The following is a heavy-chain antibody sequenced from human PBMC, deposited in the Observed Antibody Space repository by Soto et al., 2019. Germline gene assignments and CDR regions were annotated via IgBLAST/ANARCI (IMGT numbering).Heavy chain of an antibody. CDR1: GFTFSSYS. V-gene: IGHV3-21*01. Sequence: KTGGSLRLSCAASGFTFSSYSMNWVRQAPGKGLEWVSSISSSSSYIYYADSVKGRFTISRDNAKNSLYLQMNSLRAEDTAVYYCARDLILPRFLEWLPPGGGMDVWGQGTTVTVSS. CDR2: ISSSSSYI. D-gene: IGHD3-3*01. J-gene: IGHJ6*02. CDR3: ARDLILPRFLEWLPPGGGMDV.